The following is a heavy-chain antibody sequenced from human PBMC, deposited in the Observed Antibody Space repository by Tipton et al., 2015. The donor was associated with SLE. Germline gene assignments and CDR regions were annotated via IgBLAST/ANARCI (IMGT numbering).Heavy chain of an antibody. CDR3: ARDREMAANYYYYLDV. V-gene: IGHV4-59*12. Sequence: LRLSCTVSGGSISSYYWSWIRQPPGKGLEWIGYIHHSGTTNYNPSLQSRATISRDPSKNQFSLKLSSVTAADTAVYYCARDREMAANYYYYLDVWGKGTTVTVSS. CDR1: GGSISSYY. J-gene: IGHJ6*03. D-gene: IGHD5-24*01. CDR2: IHHSGTT.